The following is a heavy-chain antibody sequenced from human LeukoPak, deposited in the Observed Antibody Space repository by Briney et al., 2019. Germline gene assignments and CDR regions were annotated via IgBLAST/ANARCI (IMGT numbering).Heavy chain of an antibody. CDR2: ISSSGTNI. CDR3: ASQSDSSGYDY. D-gene: IGHD3-22*01. V-gene: IGHV3-11*01. J-gene: IGHJ4*02. CDR1: GFTFSDYY. Sequence: GGSLRLSCAASGFTFSDYYMSWIRQAPGKGLEWVSYISSSGTNIYYADSVKGRFTISRDNAKNSLYLQMNSLRAEDTAVYYCASQSDSSGYDYWGQGTLVTVSS.